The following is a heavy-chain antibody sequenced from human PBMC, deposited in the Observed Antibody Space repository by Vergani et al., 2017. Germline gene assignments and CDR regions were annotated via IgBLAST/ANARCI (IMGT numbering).Heavy chain of an antibody. CDR2: VYATGEI. D-gene: IGHD2-8*02. J-gene: IGHJ6*02. CDR3: VRSWWWTYRYGLDV. V-gene: IGHV4-61*02. CDR1: GDSISRGDNY. Sequence: QVQLQESGPGLVKPSQTLSLTCNVSGDSISRGDNYWNWIRQPAGKGLEWLGRVYATGEINYNPSVQSRLTISIATSKNQFYLKLRSVTAADTAVYYCVRSWWWTYRYGLDVWGQGTTVTVSS.